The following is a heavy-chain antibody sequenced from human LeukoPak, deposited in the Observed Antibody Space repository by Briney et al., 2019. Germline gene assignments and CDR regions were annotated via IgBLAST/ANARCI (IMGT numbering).Heavy chain of an antibody. CDR2: IWYDGSNK. Sequence: GGSLRLSCAASGFTFSSYAMHWVRQAPGKGLEWVAVIWYDGSNKYYADSVKGRFTISRDNSKNTLYLQMNSLRAEDTAVYYCARDLAGYGDYAVSYWGQGTLVTVSS. V-gene: IGHV3-33*08. CDR3: ARDLAGYGDYAVSY. CDR1: GFTFSSYA. D-gene: IGHD4-17*01. J-gene: IGHJ4*02.